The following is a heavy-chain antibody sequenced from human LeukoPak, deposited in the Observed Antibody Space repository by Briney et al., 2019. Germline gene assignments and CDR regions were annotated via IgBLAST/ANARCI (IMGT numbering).Heavy chain of an antibody. V-gene: IGHV1-18*01. J-gene: IGHJ3*02. CDR2: ISAYNGNT. Sequence: ASVKVSCKASGYTFTSYGISWVRQAPGQGLEWMGWISAYNGNTNYAQKLQGRVTMTTDTSTSTAYMELGSLRSDDTAVYYCARGRITMVRGVPHAFDIWGQGTMVTVSS. D-gene: IGHD3-10*01. CDR1: GYTFTSYG. CDR3: ARGRITMVRGVPHAFDI.